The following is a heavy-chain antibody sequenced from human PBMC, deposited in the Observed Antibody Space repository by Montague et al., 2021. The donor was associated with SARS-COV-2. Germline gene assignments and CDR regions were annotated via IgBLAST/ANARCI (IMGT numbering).Heavy chain of an antibody. D-gene: IGHD1-26*01. Sequence: SETLSLTCAVDVDSVDGDHRRRAGERPAALQALLWIVCSHFPGTTNYNPSLSSRLTVSIDTSKKMFSLTLTSVTAADTALYYCVRHEWVADHWGQGILVTVSS. CDR2: SHFPGTT. J-gene: IGHJ5*02. V-gene: IGHV4-59*05. CDR3: VRHEWVADH. CDR1: VDSVDGDHRR.